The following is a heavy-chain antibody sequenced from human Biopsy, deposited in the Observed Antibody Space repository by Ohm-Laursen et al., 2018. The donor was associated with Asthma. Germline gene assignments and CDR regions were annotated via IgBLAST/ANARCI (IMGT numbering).Heavy chain of an antibody. D-gene: IGHD3-9*01. CDR3: ARTYYDFLTGQVSDAFAM. J-gene: IGHJ3*02. V-gene: IGHV1-3*01. CDR1: GCTFINYA. CDR2: INAGNGNT. Sequence: GASVKVSCKTSGCTFINYAIHWVRQAPGQRLEWMGWINAGNGNTKYSQKVQGRVTITRDTSASTAYMDLSSLRSEDTAVYYCARTYYDFLTGQVSDAFAMWGQGTMVTVSS.